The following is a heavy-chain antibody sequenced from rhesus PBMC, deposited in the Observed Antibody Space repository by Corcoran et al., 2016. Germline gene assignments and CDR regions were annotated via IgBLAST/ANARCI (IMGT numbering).Heavy chain of an antibody. CDR1: GFTFSSYG. J-gene: IGHJ4*01. D-gene: IGHD3-28*01. CDR2: IRNGGGST. Sequence: EVQLVESGGGLVQPGGSLRLSCAASGFTFSSYGRSWVRKAPGKGLEWVSYIRNGGGSTYYADSVKGRFTISRDNSKNTLSLQMNSLRAEDTAVYYCAGIYYDSGYYFDYWGQGVLVTVSS. CDR3: AGIYYDSGYYFDY. V-gene: IGHV3S5*01.